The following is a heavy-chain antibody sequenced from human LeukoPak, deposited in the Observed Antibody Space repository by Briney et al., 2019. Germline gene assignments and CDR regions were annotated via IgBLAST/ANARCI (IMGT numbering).Heavy chain of an antibody. CDR2: IYDTGGI. D-gene: IGHD1-26*01. J-gene: IGHJ4*02. Sequence: SETLSLTCTVSGGSITSFHWSWIRQPAGKGLEWIGRIYDTGGINYNPSLKSRVTVSVDTSKNQFSLKLTSMTAADTAVYFCARSRPEGGAIDYWGQGALVTVSS. CDR1: GGSITSFH. V-gene: IGHV4-4*07. CDR3: ARSRPEGGAIDY.